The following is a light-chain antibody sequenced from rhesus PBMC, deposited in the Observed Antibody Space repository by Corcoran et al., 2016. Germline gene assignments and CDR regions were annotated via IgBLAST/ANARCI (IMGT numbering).Light chain of an antibody. J-gene: IGKJ3*01. CDR2: RAS. CDR3: RQHDNSPFT. CDR1: QGISNW. Sequence: DIQMTQSPSSLSASVGDRVTITCRASQGISNWLAWYQQKPGKAPKLLIYRASNLETGVPSRFSGSGSWTDFTLTISSLQPEDIATYYCRQHDNSPFTFGPGTKLDIK. V-gene: IGKV1-69*01.